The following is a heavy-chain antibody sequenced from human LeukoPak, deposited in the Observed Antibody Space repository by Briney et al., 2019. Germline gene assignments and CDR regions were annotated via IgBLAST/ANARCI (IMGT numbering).Heavy chain of an antibody. CDR1: GFTVSSNY. CDR2: IYSGGST. D-gene: IGHD4-23*01. Sequence: GGSLRLSCAASGFTVSSNYMSWVRQAPGKGLEWVSVIYSGGSTYYADSVKGRFTIPRDNSKNTLYLQMNSLRAEDTAVYYCARLTSDYGGSNDAFDIWGQGTMVAVSS. V-gene: IGHV3-53*01. J-gene: IGHJ3*02. CDR3: ARLTSDYGGSNDAFDI.